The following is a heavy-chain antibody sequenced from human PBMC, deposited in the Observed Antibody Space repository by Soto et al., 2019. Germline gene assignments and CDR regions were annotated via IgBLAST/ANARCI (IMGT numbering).Heavy chain of an antibody. CDR2: IYYSGST. CDR3: AIDYGSGSYSLGAFDI. D-gene: IGHD3-10*01. Sequence: SETLSLTCTVSGGSISSSSYYWGWIRQPPGKGLEWIGSIYYSGSTYYNPSLKSRVTISVDTSKNQFSLKLSSVTAADTAVYYCAIDYGSGSYSLGAFDIWGQGTMVTVSS. J-gene: IGHJ3*02. V-gene: IGHV4-39*01. CDR1: GGSISSSSYY.